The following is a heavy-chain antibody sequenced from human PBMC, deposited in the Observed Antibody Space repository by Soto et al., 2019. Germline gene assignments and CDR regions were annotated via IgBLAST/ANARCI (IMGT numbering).Heavy chain of an antibody. D-gene: IGHD6-19*01. V-gene: IGHV4-4*02. Sequence: QVQLQESGPGLVKPSGTPSLTCAVSGDSVSSPYYWCWVRQPPGKGLEWIGEVFHTGTTSYNPSRRXRVTISLDKSNNQFSLDLRSVTAADTAVYYCARSAGWYAVHSWGPGTLVIVSS. CDR1: GDSVSSPYY. CDR2: VFHTGTT. J-gene: IGHJ4*02. CDR3: ARSAGWYAVHS.